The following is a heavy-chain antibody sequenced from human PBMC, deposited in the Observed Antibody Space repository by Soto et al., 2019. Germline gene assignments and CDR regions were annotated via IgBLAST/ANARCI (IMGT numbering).Heavy chain of an antibody. Sequence: EVQLLESGGGLVQPGGSLRLSCAASGFTFSSYAMSWVRQAPGKGLEWVSVISGSGGSTYYADSVKGRFTISRDNSKNTLYLQMNSLRSEDTAVYYCASRSSGWYFDYWGQGTLVTVSS. J-gene: IGHJ4*02. CDR3: ASRSSGWYFDY. V-gene: IGHV3-23*01. CDR1: GFTFSSYA. CDR2: ISGSGGST. D-gene: IGHD6-19*01.